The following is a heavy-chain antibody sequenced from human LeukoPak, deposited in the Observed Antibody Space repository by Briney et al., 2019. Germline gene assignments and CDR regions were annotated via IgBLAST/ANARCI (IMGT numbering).Heavy chain of an antibody. CDR2: ISSSSTI. Sequence: GGSLRLSCAASGFTFSSYSMNWVRQAPGKGLEWVSYISSSSTIYYADSVKGRFTISRDNAKNSLYLQMNSLRAEDTAVYYCARVGWLRFFDYWGQGTLVTVSS. CDR3: ARVGWLRFFDY. J-gene: IGHJ4*02. D-gene: IGHD5-12*01. V-gene: IGHV3-48*01. CDR1: GFTFSSYS.